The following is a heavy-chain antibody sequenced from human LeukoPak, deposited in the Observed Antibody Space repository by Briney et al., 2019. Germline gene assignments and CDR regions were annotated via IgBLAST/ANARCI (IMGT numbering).Heavy chain of an antibody. CDR1: GGSFSGYY. Sequence: PSETLSLTCAAYGGSFSGYYWSWIRQPPGKGLEWIGEINHSGSTNYNPSLKSRVTISVDTSKNQFSLKLSSVTAADTAVYYCARALYDFWSGSSSWFDPWGQGTLVTVSS. V-gene: IGHV4-34*01. CDR2: INHSGST. CDR3: ARALYDFWSGSSSWFDP. J-gene: IGHJ5*02. D-gene: IGHD3-3*01.